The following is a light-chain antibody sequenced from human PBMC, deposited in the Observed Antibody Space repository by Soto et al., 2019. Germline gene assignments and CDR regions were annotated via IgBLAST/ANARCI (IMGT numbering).Light chain of an antibody. J-gene: IGKJ1*01. V-gene: IGKV3-15*01. CDR1: QSVGTY. CDR2: GAS. CDR3: QQYNDWPRT. Sequence: EIVMTQSPATLSVSPGERATLSCRASQSVGTYLAWYQQKPGQAPRILIYGASTRAAGISPRFSGGGSGTEFTLTISRLQSEDFAVYHCQQYNDWPRTFGQGTKVGIK.